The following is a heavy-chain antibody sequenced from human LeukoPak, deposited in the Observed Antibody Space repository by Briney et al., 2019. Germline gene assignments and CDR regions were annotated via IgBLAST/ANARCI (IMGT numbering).Heavy chain of an antibody. CDR1: GFTFSSYS. Sequence: GGSLRLSCAASGFTFSSYSMTWVRHAPGKGLVWVSRINSDGSSTSYADSVKGRFTISRDNAKNTLYLQMNSLRAEDTAVYYCARDQNQWFGEPLNWFDPWGQGTLVTVSS. J-gene: IGHJ5*02. CDR2: INSDGSST. D-gene: IGHD3-10*01. CDR3: ARDQNQWFGEPLNWFDP. V-gene: IGHV3-74*01.